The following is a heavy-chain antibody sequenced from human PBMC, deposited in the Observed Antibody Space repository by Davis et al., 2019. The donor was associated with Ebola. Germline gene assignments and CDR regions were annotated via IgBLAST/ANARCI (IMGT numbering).Heavy chain of an antibody. CDR1: GGSISSSSYY. V-gene: IGHV4-39*07. CDR2: IYYSGST. Sequence: SETLSLTCTVSGGSISSSSYYWGWIRQPPGKGLEWIGSIYYSGSTNYNPSPKSRVTISVDTSKNQFSLKLSSVTAADTAVYYCARGGVVILTPYFDSWGQGNLVTVSS. CDR3: ARGGVVILTPYFDS. J-gene: IGHJ4*02. D-gene: IGHD2-21*01.